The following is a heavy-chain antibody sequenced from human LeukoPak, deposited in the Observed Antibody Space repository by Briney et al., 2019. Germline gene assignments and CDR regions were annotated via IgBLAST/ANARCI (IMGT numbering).Heavy chain of an antibody. CDR1: GFTFSSYA. J-gene: IGHJ4*02. CDR3: AKRAVPGNAFFDN. CDR2: ISGSGGST. Sequence: GGSLRLSCAASGFTFSSYAMSWVRQAPGKGLEWVSSISGSGGSTYYADSVKGRFTISRDNSRNTLFLQMNSLRAEDTAVYYCAKRAVPGNAFFDNWGQGTLVTVSS. D-gene: IGHD6-19*01. V-gene: IGHV3-23*01.